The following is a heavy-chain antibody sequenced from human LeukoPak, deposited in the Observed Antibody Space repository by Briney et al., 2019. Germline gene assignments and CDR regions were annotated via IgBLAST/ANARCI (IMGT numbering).Heavy chain of an antibody. Sequence: ASVKVSCKASGYTFTSYGISWVRQAPGQGLEWMGWISAYNGNTNYAQKLQGRVTMTTDTSTSTAYMELRSLRSDDTAVYYCVRVRGDLYYYYYMDVWGKGTTVTVSS. V-gene: IGHV1-18*01. J-gene: IGHJ6*03. CDR3: VRVRGDLYYYYYMDV. CDR2: ISAYNGNT. CDR1: GYTFTSYG. D-gene: IGHD3-10*01.